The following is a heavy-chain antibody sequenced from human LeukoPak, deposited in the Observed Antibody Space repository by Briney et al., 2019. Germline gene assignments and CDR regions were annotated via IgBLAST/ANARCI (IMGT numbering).Heavy chain of an antibody. CDR1: GGSITSNSYY. V-gene: IGHV4-61*02. J-gene: IGHJ4*02. CDR3: ARERIAAAGTNCYFDY. D-gene: IGHD6-13*01. CDR2: IYTSGST. Sequence: PSETLSLTCTVSGGSITSNSYYWSWIRQPAGKGLEWIGRIYTSGSTNYNPSLKSRVTISVDTSKNQFSLKLSSVTAADTAVYYCARERIAAAGTNCYFDYWGQGTLVTVSS.